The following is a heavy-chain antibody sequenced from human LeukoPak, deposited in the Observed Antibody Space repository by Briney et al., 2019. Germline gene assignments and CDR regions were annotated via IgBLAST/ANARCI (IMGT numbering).Heavy chain of an antibody. Sequence: GGSLRLSCAASGFTFSSYAMSWVRQAPGKGLEWVSAISGSGGSTYYADSVKGRFTISRDNSKNTLYLQMNSLRAEDTAVYYCAKAVYYYDSSGYYYFDYWGQGTRLTVSS. CDR1: GFTFSSYA. J-gene: IGHJ4*02. CDR3: AKAVYYYDSSGYYYFDY. CDR2: ISGSGGST. V-gene: IGHV3-23*01. D-gene: IGHD3-22*01.